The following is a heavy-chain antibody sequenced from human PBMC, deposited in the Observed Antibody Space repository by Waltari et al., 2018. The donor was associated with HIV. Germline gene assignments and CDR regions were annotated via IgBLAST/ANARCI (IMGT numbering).Heavy chain of an antibody. CDR2: IMSTNSTI. Sequence: QLEESGGGSVQPGGSLTLSCAVSGFTFRSYTMNWVRQAPGKGLGWVSDIMSTNSTIYAYSVKGRFTMSRDNAKNSLFLQMNSLNAEDTAVYFCARGGPSAGYYFDYWGQGTLVTVSS. CDR1: GFTFRSYT. CDR3: ARGGPSAGYYFDY. D-gene: IGHD6-13*01. V-gene: IGHV3-48*04. J-gene: IGHJ4*02.